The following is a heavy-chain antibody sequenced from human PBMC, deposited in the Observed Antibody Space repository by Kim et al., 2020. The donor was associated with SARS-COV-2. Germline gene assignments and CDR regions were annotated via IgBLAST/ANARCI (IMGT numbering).Heavy chain of an antibody. CDR3: ATHLTGFCPGYIDY. D-gene: IGHD3-9*01. V-gene: IGHV4-39*01. J-gene: IGHJ4*02. CDR1: AGSISSNSYY. Sequence: SETLSLTCTVSAGSISSNSYYWGWIRQPPGKGLEWIGSIYYSGSTEYNPSLKSRVTISVNTSKNQFSLKLSSVTAADTAVYYCATHLTGFCPGYIDYWGQGTLVTVSS. CDR2: IYYSGST.